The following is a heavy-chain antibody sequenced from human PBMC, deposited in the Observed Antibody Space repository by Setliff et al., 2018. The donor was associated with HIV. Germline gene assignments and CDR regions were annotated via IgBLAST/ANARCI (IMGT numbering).Heavy chain of an antibody. CDR1: GDSISSYY. D-gene: IGHD5-12*01. CDR3: ARDRPYSGYPD. Sequence: SETLSLTCTVSGDSISSYYWSWIRQPPGKGLEWIGYIYYSGSTNYNPSLKSRVTISVDTPKNQFSLKLSSVTAADTAVYYCARDRPYSGYPDWGQGTLVTVSS. V-gene: IGHV4-59*01. J-gene: IGHJ4*02. CDR2: IYYSGST.